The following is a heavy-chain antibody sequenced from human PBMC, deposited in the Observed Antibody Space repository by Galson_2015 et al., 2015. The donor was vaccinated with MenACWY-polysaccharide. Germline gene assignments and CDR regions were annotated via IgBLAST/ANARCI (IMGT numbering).Heavy chain of an antibody. CDR1: GFTFSTYW. CDR3: ARGYSAYD. CDR2: IKSDGSST. D-gene: IGHD5-12*01. Sequence: SLRLSCAASGFTFSTYWMHWVRQAPGKGLVWVSRIKSDGSSTNYADSVKGRFTISRDTAKNTLYLQMNSLRAEDTALYYCARGYSAYDWGQGTLVTVSA. V-gene: IGHV3-74*01. J-gene: IGHJ4*02.